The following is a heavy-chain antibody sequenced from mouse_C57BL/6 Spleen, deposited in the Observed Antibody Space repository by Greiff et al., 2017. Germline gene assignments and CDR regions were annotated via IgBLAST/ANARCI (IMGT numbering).Heavy chain of an antibody. V-gene: IGHV1-50*01. CDR2: IDPSDSYT. J-gene: IGHJ3*01. CDR3: ARDGGPFAY. D-gene: IGHD3-3*01. Sequence: QVQLQQPGAELVKPGASVKLSCKASGYTFTSYWMQWVNQRPGQGLEWIGEIDPSDSYTNYNQKFKGKATLTVDTSSSTAYMQLSSLTSEDSAVYYCARDGGPFAYWGQGTLVTVSA. CDR1: GYTFTSYW.